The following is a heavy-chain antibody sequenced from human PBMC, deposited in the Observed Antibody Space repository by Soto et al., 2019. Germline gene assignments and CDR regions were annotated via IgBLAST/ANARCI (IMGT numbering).Heavy chain of an antibody. D-gene: IGHD6-25*01. CDR2: IIPFFHAP. V-gene: IGHV1-69*13. J-gene: IGHJ6*02. CDR3: AKSREAAPPRVGMDV. Sequence: GASVKVSCKASGGTFGKNAFSWVRQAPGQGLEWMGGIIPFFHAPNYAQKFQGRVTITADESMNMVFMEMSSLRSEDTAIYYCAKSREAAPPRVGMDVWGQGTTVTVYS. CDR1: GGTFGKNA.